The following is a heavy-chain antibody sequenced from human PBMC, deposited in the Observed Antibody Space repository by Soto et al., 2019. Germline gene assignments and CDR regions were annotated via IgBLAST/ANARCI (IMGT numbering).Heavy chain of an antibody. Sequence: GGSLRLSCAASGFTFSSYGMHWVRQAPGKGLEWVAVISYDGSNKYYADSVKGRFTISRDNSKNTLYLQMNSLRAEDTAVYYCAKAHVPQDIVVVVAATPPLPPDYWGQGTLVTVPS. V-gene: IGHV3-30*18. CDR3: AKAHVPQDIVVVVAATPPLPPDY. CDR1: GFTFSSYG. J-gene: IGHJ4*02. D-gene: IGHD2-15*01. CDR2: ISYDGSNK.